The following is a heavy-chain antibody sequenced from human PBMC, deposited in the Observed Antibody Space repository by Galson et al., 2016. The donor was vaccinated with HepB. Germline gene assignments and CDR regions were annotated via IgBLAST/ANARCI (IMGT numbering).Heavy chain of an antibody. CDR3: ARQTTSYGMDV. CDR1: GYSFTDYW. Sequence: QSGAEVKKPGEFLRISCQGSGYSFTDYWISWVRQMPEKGLEWMGRINPRDSSSDYNPSFQDHVAMSADKSIRTVYLRWYSLKASDTAMYYCARQTTSYGMDVWGQGTTVTVSS. J-gene: IGHJ6*02. V-gene: IGHV5-10-1*01. D-gene: IGHD4-17*01. CDR2: INPRDSSS.